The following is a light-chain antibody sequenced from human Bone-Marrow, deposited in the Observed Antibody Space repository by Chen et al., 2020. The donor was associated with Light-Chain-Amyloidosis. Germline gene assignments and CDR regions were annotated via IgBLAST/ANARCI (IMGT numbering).Light chain of an antibody. Sequence: NFMLTQPHSVSESPGKTVIISCTRSSGSIATNYVQWYQQRPGRSPTTVTYEDDQRPFGVPDRIAGAVNRSSNSASRTNSGLRTEDEADYYCQSYQGSSQGVFGGGTKMTVL. CDR2: EDD. J-gene: IGLJ3*02. V-gene: IGLV6-57*01. CDR1: SGSIATNY. CDR3: QSYQGSSQGV.